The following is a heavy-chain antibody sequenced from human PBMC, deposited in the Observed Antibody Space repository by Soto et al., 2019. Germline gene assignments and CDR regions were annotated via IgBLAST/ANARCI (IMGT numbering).Heavy chain of an antibody. V-gene: IGHV3-11*01. CDR1: GFTFSDYY. D-gene: IGHD4-17*01. Sequence: GGSLRLSCAASGFTFSDYYMSWIRQAPGKGLEWVSYISSSGSTIYYADSVKGRFTISRDNAKNSLYLQMNSLRAEDTAVYYCARWFMGVDQWDYGDYHYYYYMDVWGKGTTVTVSS. J-gene: IGHJ6*03. CDR3: ARWFMGVDQWDYGDYHYYYYMDV. CDR2: ISSSGSTI.